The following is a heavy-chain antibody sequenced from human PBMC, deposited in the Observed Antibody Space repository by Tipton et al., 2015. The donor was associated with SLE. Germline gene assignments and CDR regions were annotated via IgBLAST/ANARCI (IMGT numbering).Heavy chain of an antibody. V-gene: IGHV4-34*01. CDR1: GGSVIGYY. J-gene: IGHJ4*02. CDR3: ATRVRTHWNYVGFDS. Sequence: TLSLTCTASGGSVIGYYWSWIRQTPGKGLEWLGEINHDGSTNYNSSLKSRVTISVDMSKPQFSLRLGFVTSADTANYYCATRVRTHWNYVGFDSWGQGILVTVSS. D-gene: IGHD1-7*01. CDR2: INHDGST.